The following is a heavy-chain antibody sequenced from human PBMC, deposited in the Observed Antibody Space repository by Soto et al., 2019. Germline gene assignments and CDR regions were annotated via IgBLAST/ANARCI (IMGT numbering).Heavy chain of an antibody. D-gene: IGHD6-19*01. J-gene: IGHJ4*02. CDR2: INPSGGST. CDR3: ASGIAVAGFFDY. V-gene: IGHV1-46*01. CDR1: GYTFTSYY. Sequence: QVQLVQSGAEVKKPGASVKVSCKASGYTFTSYYIHWVRQAPGQGLEWMGIINPSGGSTSYAQKFQGRVTMTRDTSTSTVYMELSSLRSEDTAVYYCASGIAVAGFFDYWGQGTLVTVSS.